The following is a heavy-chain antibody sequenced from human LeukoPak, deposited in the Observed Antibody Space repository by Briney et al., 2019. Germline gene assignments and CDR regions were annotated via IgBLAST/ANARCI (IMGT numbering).Heavy chain of an antibody. CDR1: NYSINSEYY. CDR3: ARCNYHYSRSWYWFDP. J-gene: IGHJ5*02. D-gene: IGHD6-13*01. V-gene: IGHV4-38-2*01. Sequence: ASETLSLTCVVSNYSINSEYYWGWIRQFPGKGLEWIGSMHHSGNTYSNPSLKSRVTISTDTSKNQFSLKLTSVTAADTAIYFCARCNYHYSRSWYWFDPWGQGTLVTVSS. CDR2: MHHSGNT.